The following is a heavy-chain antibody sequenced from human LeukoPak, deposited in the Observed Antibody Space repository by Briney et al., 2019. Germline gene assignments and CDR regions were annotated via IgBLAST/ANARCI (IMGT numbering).Heavy chain of an antibody. CDR1: GFTFSRFW. CDR2: IDQSGGRN. D-gene: IGHD6-13*01. J-gene: IGHJ4*02. V-gene: IGHV3-7*05. Sequence: GGSLRLSCAASGFTFSRFWMNWVRQAPGRGLEWVANIDQSGGRNNYVDSVKGRFTISRDNAKNSLFLEMSSLRADDTAVYYCARGRASSTYYYFDYWGQGILVTVSS. CDR3: ARGRASSTYYYFDY.